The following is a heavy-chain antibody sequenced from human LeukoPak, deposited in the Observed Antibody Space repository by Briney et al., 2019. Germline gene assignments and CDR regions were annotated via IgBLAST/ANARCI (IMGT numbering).Heavy chain of an antibody. Sequence: PSETLSLTCTVSGGSISSNGYYWGWIRQPPGKGLEWIGSIYYSGSTYYNPSLKSRVTISVDTSKNQFSLKLSSVTAADTAVYYCARDHTPRLLNLRNRGGGWYFDLWGRGTLVTVSS. V-gene: IGHV4-39*07. CDR1: GGSISSNGYY. D-gene: IGHD2-15*01. CDR2: IYYSGST. CDR3: ARDHTPRLLNLRNRGGGWYFDL. J-gene: IGHJ2*01.